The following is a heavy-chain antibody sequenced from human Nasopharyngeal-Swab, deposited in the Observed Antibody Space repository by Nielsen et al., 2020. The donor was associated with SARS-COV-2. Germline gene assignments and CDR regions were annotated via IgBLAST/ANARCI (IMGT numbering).Heavy chain of an antibody. CDR1: GLTFTNSW. CDR3: GRGGKLGALDI. J-gene: IGHJ3*02. D-gene: IGHD3-16*01. Sequence: LSLTCAASGLTFTNSWMSWVRQAPGKGLEWVANIKQDGSDKYYVDSVKGRFTISRDNAKNSLELQMNSLRVEDTAVYYCGRGGKLGALDIWGQGTMVTVSS. CDR2: IKQDGSDK. V-gene: IGHV3-7*01.